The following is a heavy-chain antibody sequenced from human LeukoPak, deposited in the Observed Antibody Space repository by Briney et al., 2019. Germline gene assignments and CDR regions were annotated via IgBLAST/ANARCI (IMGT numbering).Heavy chain of an antibody. CDR1: GGSFSGYY. CDR3: AVEQLAQLYDY. D-gene: IGHD6-13*01. J-gene: IGHJ4*02. V-gene: IGHV4-34*01. Sequence: PSETLSLTCAVYGGSFSGYYWSWIRQPPGKGLEWIGEINHSGSTNYNPSLKSRVTISVDTSKNQLSLKLSSVTAADTAVYYCAVEQLAQLYDYWGQGTLVTVSS. CDR2: INHSGST.